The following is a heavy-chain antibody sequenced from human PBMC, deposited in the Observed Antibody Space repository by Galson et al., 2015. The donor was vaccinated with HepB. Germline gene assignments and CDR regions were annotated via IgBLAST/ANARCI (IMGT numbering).Heavy chain of an antibody. D-gene: IGHD5-24*01. CDR3: ARIRRDGYWYYFDY. Sequence: PALVKPTQTLTLTCTFSGFSLSTSGMCVSWIRQPPGKALEWLARIDWDDDKYYSTSLKTRLTISKDTSKNQVVLTMTNMDPVDTATYYCARIRRDGYWYYFDYWGQGTLVTVSS. CDR1: GFSLSTSGMC. CDR2: IDWDDDK. J-gene: IGHJ4*02. V-gene: IGHV2-70*11.